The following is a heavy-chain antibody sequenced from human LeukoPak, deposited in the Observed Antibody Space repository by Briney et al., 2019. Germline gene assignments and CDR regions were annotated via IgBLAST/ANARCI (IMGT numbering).Heavy chain of an antibody. D-gene: IGHD3-16*01. CDR3: ARVVPKYYDYVWGSPKGVYFDY. CDR1: GGSISSSNW. Sequence: NPSETLSLTCAVPGGSISSSNWWTWVRQPPGKGLEWIGEIYHSGSTYYNPSLKSRVTISVDTSKNQFSLKLSSVTAADTAVYYCARVVPKYYDYVWGSPKGVYFDYWGQGTLVTVSS. CDR2: IYHSGST. V-gene: IGHV4-4*02. J-gene: IGHJ4*02.